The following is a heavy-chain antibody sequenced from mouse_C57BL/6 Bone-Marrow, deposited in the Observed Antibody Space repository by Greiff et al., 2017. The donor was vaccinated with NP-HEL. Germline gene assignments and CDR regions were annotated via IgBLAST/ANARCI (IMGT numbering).Heavy chain of an antibody. V-gene: IGHV5-15*01. Sequence: EVQLVEPGGGLVQPGGSLKLSCAASGSTFSDYGMAWVRQAPRKGPEWVAFISNLAYSTNYADTLTGRSTFSGENAKNTLYLKMSSLGSEDKAMYYCARPQFITTSWFAYWGQGTLVTVSA. D-gene: IGHD1-1*01. CDR3: ARPQFITTSWFAY. J-gene: IGHJ3*01. CDR1: GSTFSDYG. CDR2: ISNLAYST.